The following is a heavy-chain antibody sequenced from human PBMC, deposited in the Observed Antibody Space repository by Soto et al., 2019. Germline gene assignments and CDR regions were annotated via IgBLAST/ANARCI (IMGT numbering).Heavy chain of an antibody. J-gene: IGHJ4*02. D-gene: IGHD5-18*01. CDR3: ARFQIGYSYDLIDY. CDR2: IYYSGST. Sequence: QVQLQESGPGLVKPSETLSLTCTVSGGSISSYYWSWLRQPPGKGLEWIGYIYYSGSTNYNPSLKSRVTISVDTSKNQFSLKLSSVTAADTAVYYCARFQIGYSYDLIDYWGQGTLVTVSS. CDR1: GGSISSYY. V-gene: IGHV4-59*01.